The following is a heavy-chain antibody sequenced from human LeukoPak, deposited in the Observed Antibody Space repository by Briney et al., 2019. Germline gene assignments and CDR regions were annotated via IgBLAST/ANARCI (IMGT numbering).Heavy chain of an antibody. CDR3: EKGVSGWSYDAFDI. Sequence: GGSLRLSCAASGFTFSSYAMNWVRQAPGKGLEWVSTISGSGDNTYYADSVKGRFTISRVNSKNTLYLQMNSLRSEDTAVYYCEKGVSGWSYDAFDIWGQGTMVTVSS. CDR2: ISGSGDNT. J-gene: IGHJ3*02. CDR1: GFTFSSYA. D-gene: IGHD6-19*01. V-gene: IGHV3-23*01.